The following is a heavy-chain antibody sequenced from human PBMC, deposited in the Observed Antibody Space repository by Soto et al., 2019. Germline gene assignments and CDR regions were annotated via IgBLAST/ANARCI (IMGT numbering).Heavy chain of an antibody. CDR3: ARMATSGTLNWFDP. CDR2: MNPNSGHG. J-gene: IGHJ5*02. V-gene: IGHV1-8*01. Sequence: QVQLVQSGAEVKEPGASVKVSCQASGYAFSNNDISWVRHVTGQGLEWMGWMNPNSGHGGYAQKFQGRVTMTRDTSTCTAYMELSSLASDDAAIYCCARMATSGTLNWFDPWGQGPLVTVSS. CDR1: GYAFSNND.